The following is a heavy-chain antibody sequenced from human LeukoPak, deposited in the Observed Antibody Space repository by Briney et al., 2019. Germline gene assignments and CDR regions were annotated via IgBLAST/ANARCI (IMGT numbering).Heavy chain of an antibody. CDR2: IYYSGST. V-gene: IGHV4-59*08. CDR1: GGSISSNY. D-gene: IGHD2-2*01. CDR3: ARHQYQLLPHNWFDP. J-gene: IGHJ5*02. Sequence: SETLSLTCTVSGGSISSNYWSWIRQPPGKGLEWIGYIYYSGSTNYNPSLKSRVTISVDTSKNQFFLKLSSVTAADTAVYYCARHQYQLLPHNWFDPWGQGTLVTVSS.